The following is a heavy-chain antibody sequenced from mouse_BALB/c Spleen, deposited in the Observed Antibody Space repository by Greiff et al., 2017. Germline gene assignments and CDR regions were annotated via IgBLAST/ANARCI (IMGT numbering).Heavy chain of an antibody. CDR2: IDPANGNT. CDR3: ARSDYYGSSDGYFYV. J-gene: IGHJ1*01. D-gene: IGHD1-1*01. V-gene: IGHV14-3*02. CDR1: GFNIKDTY. Sequence: EVQLQKSGAELVKPGASVKLSCTASGFNIKDTYMHWVKQRPEQGLEWIGRIDPANGNTKYDPKFQGKATITADTSSNTAYLQLSSLTSEDTAVFYCARSDYYGSSDGYFYVWGAGTTVTVSS.